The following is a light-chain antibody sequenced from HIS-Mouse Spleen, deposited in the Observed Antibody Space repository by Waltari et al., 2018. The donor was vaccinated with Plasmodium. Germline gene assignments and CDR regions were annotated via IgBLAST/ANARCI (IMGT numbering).Light chain of an antibody. CDR2: EDS. CDR3: YSTDSSGNHRV. J-gene: IGLJ3*02. V-gene: IGLV3-10*01. CDR1: ALPKQY. Sequence: SYERTQPPSVSVSPGQTARITCSGDALPKQYAYWYQQKSGQAHVLVIYEDSKRPSGIPERLSGSSSGTSATLTISGAQVEDEADYYCYSTDSSGNHRVFGGGTKLTVL.